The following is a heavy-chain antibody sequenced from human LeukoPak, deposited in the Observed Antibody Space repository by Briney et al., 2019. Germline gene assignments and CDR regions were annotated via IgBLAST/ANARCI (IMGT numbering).Heavy chain of an antibody. CDR2: ITSSGSSL. CDR3: ARGYTNFDY. D-gene: IGHD1-1*01. CDR1: GFTFSDYY. V-gene: IGHV3-11*04. J-gene: IGHJ4*02. Sequence: GGSLRLSCAASGFTFSDYYMGWIRQAPGKGLEWVSYITSSGSSLYYADSVKGRFTISRDNAKNSLYLQMNSLRAEDTAVYYCARGYTNFDYWGQGTLVTVSS.